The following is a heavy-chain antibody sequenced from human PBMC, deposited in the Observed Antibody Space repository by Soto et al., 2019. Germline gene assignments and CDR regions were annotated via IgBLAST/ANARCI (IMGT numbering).Heavy chain of an antibody. Sequence: EVQLVESGGGLVNPGGSLRLSCAASGFTFSSYWMDWVRQAPGKGLVWVSRINRDGSSTRYADSVKGRFTISRDNAKNTLYLQMNSLRAEDTAVYYCAGCGTVKYTDAFDIWGQGTMVTVSS. CDR2: INRDGSST. V-gene: IGHV3-74*01. CDR1: GFTFSSYW. CDR3: AGCGTVKYTDAFDI. J-gene: IGHJ3*02. D-gene: IGHD1-1*01.